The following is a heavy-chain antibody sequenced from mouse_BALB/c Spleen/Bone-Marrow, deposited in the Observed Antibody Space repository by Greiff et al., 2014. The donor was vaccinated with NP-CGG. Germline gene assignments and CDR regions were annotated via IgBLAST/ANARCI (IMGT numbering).Heavy chain of an antibody. Sequence: EVHLVESGAELVKPGASAKLSCTASGFNIKDTYIHWVKQRPEQGLEWIGRIDPANGNTKYDPKFQGKATITTDTSSNTAYLQLSSLTSEDTAVYYCAQGYDWAMDYWGQGTSVTVSS. CDR1: GFNIKDTY. CDR2: IDPANGNT. V-gene: IGHV14-3*02. J-gene: IGHJ4*01. CDR3: AQGYDWAMDY. D-gene: IGHD2-14*01.